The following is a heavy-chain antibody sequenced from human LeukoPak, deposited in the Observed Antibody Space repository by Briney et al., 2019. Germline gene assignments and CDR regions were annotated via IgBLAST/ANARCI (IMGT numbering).Heavy chain of an antibody. CDR1: GFTVSSNY. V-gene: IGHV3-66*01. CDR3: AKDHIAAAVYGAFDI. CDR2: IYNGGST. J-gene: IGHJ3*02. D-gene: IGHD6-13*01. Sequence: GGSLRLSCAASGFTVSSNYMSWVRQAPGKGLEWVSVIYNGGSTYYADSVKGRFTISRDNSKNTLYLQMNSLRAEDTAVYYCAKDHIAAAVYGAFDIWGQGTMVTVSS.